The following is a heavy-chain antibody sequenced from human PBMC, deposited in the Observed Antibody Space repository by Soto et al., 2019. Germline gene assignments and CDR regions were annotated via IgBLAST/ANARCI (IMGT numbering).Heavy chain of an antibody. J-gene: IGHJ3*01. D-gene: IGHD3-16*01. CDR2: IFYSGRT. CDR3: ARFYGLDAFDF. V-gene: IGHV4-59*08. Sequence: QVQLQESGPGLVKPSETLSLTCTVSGGSISSYYWSWIRQPPGKGLEWIGYIFYSGRTNYNPSLTSRVTISVDTSKNQFSLKLNSVTAADTAVYYCARFYGLDAFDFWGHGTMVTVSS. CDR1: GGSISSYY.